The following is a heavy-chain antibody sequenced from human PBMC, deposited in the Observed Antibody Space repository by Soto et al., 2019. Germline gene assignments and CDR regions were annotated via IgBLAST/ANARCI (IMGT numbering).Heavy chain of an antibody. CDR1: GFIFSTTD. J-gene: IGHJ5*02. Sequence: GGSLRLSCAASGFIFSTTDMSWVRQAPGKGLEWVSTIEGSGATTYYADSVKGRFTISRDNSKNAVYLHMDSLTADDTAVYYCAKNSGWFNTWGQGTLVTVSS. CDR3: AKNSGWFNT. V-gene: IGHV3-23*01. D-gene: IGHD3-10*01. CDR2: IEGSGATT.